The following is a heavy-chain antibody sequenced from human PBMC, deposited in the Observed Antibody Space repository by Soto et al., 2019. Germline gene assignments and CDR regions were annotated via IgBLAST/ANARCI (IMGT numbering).Heavy chain of an antibody. CDR1: GGSFSGYY. CDR2: INHSGSI. V-gene: IGHV4-34*01. CDR3: ARGAGSGWGYYYYGMDV. D-gene: IGHD6-19*01. Sequence: QVQLQQWGAGLLKPSETLSLTCGVYGGSFSGYYWSWIRQPPGKGLEWIGEINHSGSIKYNPSLKGRVTISVDPATNQFSLKLSSEPAAGTAVYYCARGAGSGWGYYYYGMDVWGQGTTVTVSS. J-gene: IGHJ6*02.